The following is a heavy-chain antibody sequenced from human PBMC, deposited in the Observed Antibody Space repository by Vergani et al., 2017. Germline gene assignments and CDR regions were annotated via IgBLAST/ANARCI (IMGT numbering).Heavy chain of an antibody. Sequence: QVQLVESGGGVVQPGRSLRLSCAASGFTFNQYGMHWVRQAPGKGLEWVAVTWYDGNNKQYADSVKGRFTISRDNSKSTMYLQMNSLRDEDTGLYYCARDLRLLYSRFDPWGRGALVTVSS. D-gene: IGHD5-12*01. V-gene: IGHV3-33*01. CDR1: GFTFNQYG. J-gene: IGHJ5*02. CDR2: TWYDGNNK. CDR3: ARDLRLLYSRFDP.